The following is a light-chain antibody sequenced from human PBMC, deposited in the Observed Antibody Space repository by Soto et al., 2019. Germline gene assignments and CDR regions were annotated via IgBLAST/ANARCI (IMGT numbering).Light chain of an antibody. CDR3: QQLNSYPLT. CDR1: QSISSW. J-gene: IGKJ4*01. Sequence: DIQLTQSASTLSASLGDRVTITCRASQSISSWLAWYQQKQGKAPKLLIYDASSLESGVPSRFSGSGYGTDFTLTISSLQTEDFATYYCQQLNSYPLTFGGGTKVDIK. V-gene: IGKV1-5*01. CDR2: DAS.